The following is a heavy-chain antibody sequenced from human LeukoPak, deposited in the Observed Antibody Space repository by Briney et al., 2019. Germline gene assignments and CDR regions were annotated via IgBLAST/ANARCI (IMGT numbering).Heavy chain of an antibody. CDR2: ITSGSDYI. CDR3: VRDSSFSNN. J-gene: IGHJ4*02. Sequence: TGGSLRLSCAASGFTFRSYTMNWVRQAPGKGLQWVSSITSGSDYIYYADSVRVRFTISRDNAKNSLYLQINSLSPEDTAMYYCVRDSSFSNNWGQGTLVTVSS. D-gene: IGHD2/OR15-2a*01. CDR1: GFTFRSYT. V-gene: IGHV3-21*06.